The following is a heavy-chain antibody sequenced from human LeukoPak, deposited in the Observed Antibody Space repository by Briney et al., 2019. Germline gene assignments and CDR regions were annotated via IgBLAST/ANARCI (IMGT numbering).Heavy chain of an antibody. D-gene: IGHD6-13*01. CDR3: ARDLRDSSSWYQYNWFDP. CDR1: GFTFSDYY. Sequence: KSGGSLRLSCAASGFTFSDYYMSWIRQAPGKGLEWVSYISSSGSTIYYADSVKGRFTISRDNAKNSLYLQMNSLRAEDTAVYYCARDLRDSSSWYQYNWFDPWGQGTLVTVSS. V-gene: IGHV3-11*01. CDR2: ISSSGSTI. J-gene: IGHJ5*02.